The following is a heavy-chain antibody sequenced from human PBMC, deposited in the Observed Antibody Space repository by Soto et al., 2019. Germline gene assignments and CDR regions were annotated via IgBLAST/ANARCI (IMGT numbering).Heavy chain of an antibody. D-gene: IGHD3-3*01. Sequence: SETLSLTCTVSGGTISSWYWSWIRQPPGKGLEWIGYIYYSGTTYYNPSLKSRVTMSVDTSKKQFSLKLRSATDADAAVYYCARVPSIYGVVRGYYYAMDVWGQGTTVTVS. CDR2: IYYSGTT. J-gene: IGHJ6*02. CDR3: ARVPSIYGVVRGYYYAMDV. V-gene: IGHV4-59*12. CDR1: GGTISSWY.